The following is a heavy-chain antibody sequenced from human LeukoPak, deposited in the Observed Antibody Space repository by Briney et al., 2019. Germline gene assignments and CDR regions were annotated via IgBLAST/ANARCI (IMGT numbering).Heavy chain of an antibody. CDR1: GFTFSSYE. D-gene: IGHD3-9*01. J-gene: IGHJ6*03. Sequence: GGSLRLSCAASGFTFSSYEMNWVRQAPGKGLEWVSYISSSGSTIYYADSVKGGFTMSRDNAKNSLYLQMNSLRAEDTAVYYCARVRHYDILTGYYYYYYYMDVWGKGTTVTVSS. CDR2: ISSSGSTI. V-gene: IGHV3-48*03. CDR3: ARVRHYDILTGYYYYYYYMDV.